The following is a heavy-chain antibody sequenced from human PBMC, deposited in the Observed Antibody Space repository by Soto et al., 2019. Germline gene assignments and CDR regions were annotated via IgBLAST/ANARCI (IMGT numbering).Heavy chain of an antibody. Sequence: SETLALTCAVSGGSISSGGYSWSWIRQPPGKGLEWIGYIYHSGSTYYNPSLKSRVTISVDKSKNQFSLKLSSVTAADTAMYYCARVFXYNSSGYYYFXYWGQGTLVXVSS. CDR2: IYHSGST. CDR3: ARVFXYNSSGYYYFXY. J-gene: IGHJ4*02. V-gene: IGHV4-30-2*01. CDR1: GGSISSGGYS. D-gene: IGHD3-22*01.